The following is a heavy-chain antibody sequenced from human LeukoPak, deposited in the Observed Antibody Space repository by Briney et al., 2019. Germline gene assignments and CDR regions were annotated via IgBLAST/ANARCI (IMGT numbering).Heavy chain of an antibody. Sequence: SVKVSCKASGGTFSSYAISWVRQAPGQGLEWMGGVIPIFGTANYAQKFQGRVTITADESTSTAYMELSSLRSEDTAVYYCASEGSSPFDYWGQGTLVTVSS. CDR3: ASEGSSPFDY. J-gene: IGHJ4*02. CDR1: GGTFSSYA. CDR2: VIPIFGTA. V-gene: IGHV1-69*13. D-gene: IGHD2-2*01.